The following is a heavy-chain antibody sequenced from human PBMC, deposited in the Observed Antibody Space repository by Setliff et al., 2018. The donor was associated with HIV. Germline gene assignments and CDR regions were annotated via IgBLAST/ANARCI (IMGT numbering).Heavy chain of an antibody. V-gene: IGHV4-39*01. Sequence: KASETLSLTCSVSGGSISSGSYYWGWIRQPPGKGLEWIGTIYHSGSTYYNPSLKSRVTISVDTSKNQFSLKLSSVTAADTAVYYCARHHLVDPFDYWGHGTLVTVSS. J-gene: IGHJ4*01. D-gene: IGHD2-2*01. CDR2: IYHSGST. CDR3: ARHHLVDPFDY. CDR1: GGSISSGSYY.